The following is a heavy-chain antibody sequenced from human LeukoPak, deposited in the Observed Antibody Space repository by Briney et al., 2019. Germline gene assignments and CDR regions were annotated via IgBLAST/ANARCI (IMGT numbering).Heavy chain of an antibody. D-gene: IGHD5-18*01. V-gene: IGHV4-4*09. J-gene: IGHJ4*02. CDR1: GGSISSYY. Sequence: SETLSLTCTVSGGSISSYYWSWIRQPPGKGLEWIGYIYTSGSTNYNPSLKSRVTISVDTSKNQFSLKLSSVTAADTAVYYCARHESNTAMVPHFDYWGQGTLVTVSS. CDR3: ARHESNTAMVPHFDY. CDR2: IYTSGST.